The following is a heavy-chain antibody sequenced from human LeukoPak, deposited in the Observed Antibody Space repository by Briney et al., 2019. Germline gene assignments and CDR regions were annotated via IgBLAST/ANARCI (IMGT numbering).Heavy chain of an antibody. CDR3: ATSIVVVPAAISFDY. D-gene: IGHD2-2*01. J-gene: IGHJ4*02. CDR1: GFTFSSYG. CDR2: IWYDGSNK. V-gene: IGHV3-33*01. Sequence: GRSLRLSCAASGFTFSSYGMHWVRQAPGKGLEWVAVIWYDGSNKYYADSVKGRFTISRDNSRNTLYLQMNSLRAEDTAVYYCATSIVVVPAAISFDYWGQGTLVTVSS.